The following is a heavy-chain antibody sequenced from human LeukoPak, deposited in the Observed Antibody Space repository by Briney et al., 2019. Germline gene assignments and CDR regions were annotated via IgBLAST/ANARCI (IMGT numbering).Heavy chain of an antibody. Sequence: PGGSLRLSCAASGFTVSSNYMSWVRQAPGKGLEWVSVIYSGGSTYYADSVKGRFTISRDNSKNTLYLQMNSLRAEDTAVYYCAHGRAELVGAFDIWGQGTMVTVSS. V-gene: IGHV3-53*01. CDR1: GFTVSSNY. CDR2: IYSGGST. CDR3: AHGRAELVGAFDI. J-gene: IGHJ3*02. D-gene: IGHD1-26*01.